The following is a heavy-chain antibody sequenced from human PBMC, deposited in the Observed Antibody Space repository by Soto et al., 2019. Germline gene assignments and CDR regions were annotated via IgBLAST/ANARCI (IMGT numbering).Heavy chain of an antibody. D-gene: IGHD3-10*01. J-gene: IGHJ4*02. V-gene: IGHV1-46*03. CDR3: ASRGYYGSGSYLPDD. CDR2: INPSGGST. Sequence: ASVKVSCKASGYTFTSYYMHWVRQAPGQGLERMGIINPSGGSTSYAQKFQGRVTMTRDTSTSTVYMELSSLRSEDTAVYYCASRGYYGSGSYLPDDWGQGTLVTVSS. CDR1: GYTFTSYY.